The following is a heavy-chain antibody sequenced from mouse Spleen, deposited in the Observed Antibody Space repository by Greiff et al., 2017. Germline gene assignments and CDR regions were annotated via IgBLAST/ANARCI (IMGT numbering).Heavy chain of an antibody. CDR2: ISYDGSN. Sequence: EVQLQESGPGLVKPSQSLSLTCSVTGYSITSGYYWNWIRQFPGNKLEWMGYISYDGSNNYNPSLKNRISITRDTSKNQFFLKLNSVTTEDTATYYCARHYYGPFAYWGQGTLVTVSA. CDR1: GYSITSGYY. J-gene: IGHJ3*01. CDR3: ARHYYGPFAY. D-gene: IGHD1-2*01. V-gene: IGHV3-6*01.